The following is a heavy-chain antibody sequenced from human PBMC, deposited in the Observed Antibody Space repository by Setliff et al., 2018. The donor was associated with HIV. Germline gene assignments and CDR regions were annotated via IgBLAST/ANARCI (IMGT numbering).Heavy chain of an antibody. CDR2: ISSSSSYI. CDR1: GFTFSSYS. D-gene: IGHD6-13*01. CDR3: AKGGLNWGIGEGFDV. V-gene: IGHV3-21*01. Sequence: GGSLRLSCAASGFTFSSYSMNWVRQAPGKGLEWVSSISSSSSYIYYADSVKGRFTISRDNAKNSLYLQMNSLRAEDTAVYYCAKGGLNWGIGEGFDVWGQGTMVT. J-gene: IGHJ3*01.